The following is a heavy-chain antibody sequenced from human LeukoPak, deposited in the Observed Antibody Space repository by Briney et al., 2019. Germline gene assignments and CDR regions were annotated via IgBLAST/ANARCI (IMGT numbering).Heavy chain of an antibody. CDR2: IYYSGST. V-gene: IGHV4-39*01. J-gene: IGHJ3*02. CDR3: AGLSSGSYSPSLFYI. D-gene: IGHD2-15*01. Sequence: SSETLSLTCTVSGGSISSSSYYWGWIRQPPGKGLEWIGSIYYSGSTYYNPSLKSRVTISVDTSKNQFSLKLSSVTAADTAVYYCAGLSSGSYSPSLFYIWGQGKMVTVSS. CDR1: GGSISSSSYY.